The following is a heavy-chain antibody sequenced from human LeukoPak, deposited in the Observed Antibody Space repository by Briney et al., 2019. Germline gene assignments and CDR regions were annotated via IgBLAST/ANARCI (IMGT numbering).Heavy chain of an antibody. Sequence: SVKVSCKASGGTFSSYAISWVRQAPGQGLEWMGGIIPIFGTANYAQKFQGRVTITADESTSTAYMELSSLRSEDTAVYYCAIRGPYYYDSSGYYYDDYFDYWGQGTLVTVSS. D-gene: IGHD3-22*01. CDR1: GGTFSSYA. J-gene: IGHJ4*02. CDR3: AIRGPYYYDSSGYYYDDYFDY. CDR2: IIPIFGTA. V-gene: IGHV1-69*13.